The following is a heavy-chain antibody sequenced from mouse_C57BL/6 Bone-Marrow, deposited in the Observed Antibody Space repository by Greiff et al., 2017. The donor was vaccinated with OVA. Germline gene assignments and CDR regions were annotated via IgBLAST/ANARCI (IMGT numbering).Heavy chain of an antibody. CDR1: GFTFSDYG. CDR2: ISSGSSTN. V-gene: IGHV5-17*01. D-gene: IGHD2-1*01. J-gene: IGHJ2*01. CDR3: AIWYLDY. Sequence: VMLVESGGGLVKPGGSLKLSCAASGFTFSDYGMHWVRQAPEKGLEWVAYISSGSSTNYYADTVKGRFTISRDNAKNTLFLQMTSLRSEDTAMYYCAIWYLDYWGQGTTLTVSS.